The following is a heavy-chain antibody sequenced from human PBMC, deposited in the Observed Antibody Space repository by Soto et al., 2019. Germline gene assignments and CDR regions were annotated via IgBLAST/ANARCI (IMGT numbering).Heavy chain of an antibody. Sequence: PWGSLRLSCAASGFTFIRFWIICVRQAPFKGLEWVANIKEDGSEKYYVDSVKGRFTISRDNAKNSLFLQMNSLRAEDTAVYFCTCHPPRGDYNKYARNYWGQGTQVTVSS. D-gene: IGHD4-4*01. J-gene: IGHJ4*02. CDR3: TCHPPRGDYNKYARNY. CDR1: GFTFIRFW. V-gene: IGHV3-7*03. CDR2: IKEDGSEK.